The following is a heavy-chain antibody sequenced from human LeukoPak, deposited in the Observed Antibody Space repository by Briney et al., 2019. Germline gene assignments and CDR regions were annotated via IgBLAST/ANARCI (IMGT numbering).Heavy chain of an antibody. CDR3: AKGGHPRGTVLDS. V-gene: IGHV3-30*18. D-gene: IGHD4-17*01. J-gene: IGHJ5*02. CDR1: GFTFSSYG. CDR2: ISYDGSNK. Sequence: GGSLRLSCAASGFTFSSYGMHWVRQAPGKGLEWVAVISYDGSNKYYADSVKGRFTISRDNSKNTLYLQMNSLRAEDTAVYYCAKGGHPRGTVLDSWGQGTLVTVSS.